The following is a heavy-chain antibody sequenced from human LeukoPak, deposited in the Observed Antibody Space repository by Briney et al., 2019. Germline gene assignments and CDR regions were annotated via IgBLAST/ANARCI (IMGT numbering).Heavy chain of an antibody. D-gene: IGHD3-22*01. CDR1: GGXISSYY. Sequence: SETLSLTCTVSGGXISSYYWSWIRQPPGKGLEWIGYIYYSGSSNYNPSLKSRVTISVDTSKNQFSLKLSSVTAADTAVYYCARHPHYYDSSGFYSHFDYWGQGTLVTVSS. V-gene: IGHV4-59*08. CDR2: IYYSGSS. J-gene: IGHJ4*02. CDR3: ARHPHYYDSSGFYSHFDY.